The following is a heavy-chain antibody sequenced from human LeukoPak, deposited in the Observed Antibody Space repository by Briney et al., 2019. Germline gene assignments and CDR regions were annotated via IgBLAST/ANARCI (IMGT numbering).Heavy chain of an antibody. CDR2: IKGDGIST. V-gene: IGHV3-74*01. J-gene: IGHJ4*02. Sequence: GGSLRLSCAASGFDFSSNWMHWVRHAPGQGLVWVSRIKGDGISTNYADSVKGRFTISRDIAKNTLYPQMNSLRAEDTGVYYCAKDHYWSIDYWGRGTLATVSS. CDR1: GFDFSSNW. CDR3: AKDHYWSIDY. D-gene: IGHD3-3*01.